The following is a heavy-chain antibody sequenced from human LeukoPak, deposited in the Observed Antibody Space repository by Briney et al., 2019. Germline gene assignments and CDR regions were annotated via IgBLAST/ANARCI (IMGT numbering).Heavy chain of an antibody. CDR3: ARVIGGVTDQYYYYYYMDV. CDR1: GGSISSYY. D-gene: IGHD3-3*01. V-gene: IGHV4-59*12. J-gene: IGHJ6*03. CDR2: IYYSGST. Sequence: SETLSLTCTVSGGSISSYYWSWIRQPPGKGLEWIGYIYYSGSTNYNPSLKSRVTISVDTSKNQFSLKLSSVTAADTAVYYCARVIGGVTDQYYYYYYMDVWGKGTTVTVSS.